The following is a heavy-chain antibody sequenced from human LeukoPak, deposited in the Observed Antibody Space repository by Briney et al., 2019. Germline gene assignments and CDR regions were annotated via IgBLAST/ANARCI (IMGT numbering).Heavy chain of an antibody. D-gene: IGHD5-18*01. CDR1: GYSFTSYW. J-gene: IGHJ4*02. CDR2: IYPGDSDT. CDR3: ARSESLGVDTAMAPFDY. V-gene: IGHV5-51*01. Sequence: GESLKISCKGSGYSFTSYWIGWVRQMPGKGLEWMGIIYPGDSDTRYSPSFQGQVTISADKSISTAYLQWSSLKASDTAMYYCARSESLGVDTAMAPFDYWGQGTLVTVSS.